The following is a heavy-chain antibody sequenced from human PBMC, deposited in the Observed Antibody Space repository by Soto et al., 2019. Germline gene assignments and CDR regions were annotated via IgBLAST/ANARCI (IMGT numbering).Heavy chain of an antibody. V-gene: IGHV1-2*04. Sequence: ASVKVSCKASGYTFTGYYMRWVRQAPGQGLEWMGWINPNSGGTNYAQKFQGWVTMTRDTSISTAYMELSRLRSDDTAVYYCAREDFNYYYGMDVWGQGTTVTVS. CDR1: GYTFTGYY. J-gene: IGHJ6*02. CDR3: AREDFNYYYGMDV. CDR2: INPNSGGT.